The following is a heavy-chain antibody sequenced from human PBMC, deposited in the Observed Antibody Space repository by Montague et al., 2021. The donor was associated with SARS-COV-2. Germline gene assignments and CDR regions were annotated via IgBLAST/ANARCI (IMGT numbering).Heavy chain of an antibody. CDR1: GGSISSSSYY. Sequence: SETLSLTCTVSGGSISSSSYYWGWIRQPPGKGLEWIGSIHYSGSTYYNPSLKSRAIISVDTSKKQFSLKLSSATAADTAAYYCARQEYYYDSSGYGRMDLFDPWGQGTLVTVS. V-gene: IGHV4-39*01. CDR3: ARQEYYYDSSGYGRMDLFDP. D-gene: IGHD3-22*01. CDR2: IHYSGST. J-gene: IGHJ5*02.